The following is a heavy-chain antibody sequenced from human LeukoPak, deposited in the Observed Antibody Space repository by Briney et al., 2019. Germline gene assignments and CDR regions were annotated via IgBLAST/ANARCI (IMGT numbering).Heavy chain of an antibody. CDR1: GYTFTSYY. CDR3: ARDQAFVVVVAATSYYFDY. Sequence: ALVKVSCKASGYTFTSYYMHWVRQAPGQGLEWMGIINPSGGSTSYAQKFQGRVTMTRDTSTSTVYMELSSLRSEDTAVYYCARDQAFVVVVAATSYYFDYWGQGTLVTVSS. V-gene: IGHV1-46*01. D-gene: IGHD2-15*01. CDR2: INPSGGST. J-gene: IGHJ4*02.